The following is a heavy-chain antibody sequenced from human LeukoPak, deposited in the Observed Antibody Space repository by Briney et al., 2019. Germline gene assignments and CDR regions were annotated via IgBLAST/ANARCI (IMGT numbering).Heavy chain of an antibody. CDR2: INRVGSST. CDR3: ARGYCSGGSCYHPTMGY. CDR1: ALTFSSYW. J-gene: IGHJ4*02. V-gene: IGHV3-74*01. D-gene: IGHD2-15*01. Sequence: GGCLRLSRAVSALTFSSYWMQWVRQAARKGLVWVSRINRVGSSTSYADSVKGRFTISRDNAKSTLYLQMNSLRAEDTAVYYCARGYCSGGSCYHPTMGYWGQGTLVTVSS.